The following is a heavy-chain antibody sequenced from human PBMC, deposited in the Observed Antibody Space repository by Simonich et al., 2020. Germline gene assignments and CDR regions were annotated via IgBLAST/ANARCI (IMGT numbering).Heavy chain of an antibody. V-gene: IGHV4-39*01. CDR1: GGSISSSSYY. D-gene: IGHD6-13*01. CDR2: IYYSVST. J-gene: IGHJ3*02. CDR3: ARHAGFAFDI. Sequence: QLQLQESGPGLVKPSETLSLTCTVSGGSISSSSYYWGWIRQPPGKGLEWIGSIYYSVSTYYNPSLKGRVTISVDTSKNQFSLKLSSVTAADTAVYYCARHAGFAFDIWGQGTMVTVSS.